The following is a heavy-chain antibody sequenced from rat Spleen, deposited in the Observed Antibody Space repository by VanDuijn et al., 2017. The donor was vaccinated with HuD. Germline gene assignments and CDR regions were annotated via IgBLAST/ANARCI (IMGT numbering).Heavy chain of an antibody. D-gene: IGHD2-1*01. CDR2: ITNTGGST. CDR3: VRYTSLFDY. J-gene: IGHJ2*01. Sequence: EVQLVESGGGLVQPGRSLKLSCAASGFTFSNYYMAWVRQAPTKGLEWVAYITNTGGSTYYPDSVKGRFTVSRNNAKSNLYLEMDSLRSEDTATYYCVRYTSLFDYWGQGVMVTVSS. CDR1: GFTFSNYY. V-gene: IGHV5-25*01.